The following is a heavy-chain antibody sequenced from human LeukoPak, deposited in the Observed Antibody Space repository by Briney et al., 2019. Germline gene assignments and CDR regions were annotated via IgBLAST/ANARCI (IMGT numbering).Heavy chain of an antibody. J-gene: IGHJ4*02. CDR2: ISDNGEIT. CDR3: ARGYSGSSYDY. D-gene: IGHD1-26*01. V-gene: IGHV3-23*01. CDR1: GIRFNIYA. Sequence: PGGSLRLSCVASGIRFNIYAMSWVRQAPGKGLEWVSTISDNGEITIYADSVKGRVTISRDNAKNSLYLQMNSLRAEDTAVYYCARGYSGSSYDYWGQGTLVTVSS.